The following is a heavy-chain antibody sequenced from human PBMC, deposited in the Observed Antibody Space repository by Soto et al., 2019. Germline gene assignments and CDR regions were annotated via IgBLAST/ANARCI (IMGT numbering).Heavy chain of an antibody. CDR1: GGSISSYY. CDR3: AHDFWSGYSTSYYYYMDV. J-gene: IGHJ6*03. D-gene: IGHD3-3*01. V-gene: IGHV4-59*12. CDR2: IYYSGST. Sequence: PSETLSLTCTVSGGSISSYYWSWIRQPPGKGLEWIGYIYYSGSTNYNPSLKSRVTISVDTSKNQFSLKLSSVTAADTAVYYCAHDFWSGYSTSYYYYMDVWGRGTTVTVSS.